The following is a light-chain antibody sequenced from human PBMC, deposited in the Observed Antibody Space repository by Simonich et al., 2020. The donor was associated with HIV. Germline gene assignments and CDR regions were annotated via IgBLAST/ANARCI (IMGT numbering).Light chain of an antibody. CDR3: QQFGGSPPYT. J-gene: IGKJ2*01. CDR2: RAS. CDR1: QSVSSTY. V-gene: IGKV3-20*01. Sequence: EIVLTQSPATLSLSPGERATLSCRASQSVSSTYLAWYQQKPGQAPRLLIYRASIRATGIPDRFSGSGSGTDFTLTISRLEPEDFAVYFCQQFGGSPPYTFGQGTKLEIK.